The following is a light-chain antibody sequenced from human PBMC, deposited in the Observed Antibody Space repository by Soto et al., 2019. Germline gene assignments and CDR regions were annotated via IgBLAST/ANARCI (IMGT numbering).Light chain of an antibody. V-gene: IGLV2-11*01. CDR3: CSYAGSHTYV. Sequence: QSVLTQPRSVSGSPGQSVTISCTGTSSDVGGYNYVSWCQQHPGKAPKLMIYDVSKRPSGVPDRFSGSKSGNTASLTISGLQAEDEADYYCCSYAGSHTYVFGTGTKVTVL. CDR1: SSDVGGYNY. J-gene: IGLJ1*01. CDR2: DVS.